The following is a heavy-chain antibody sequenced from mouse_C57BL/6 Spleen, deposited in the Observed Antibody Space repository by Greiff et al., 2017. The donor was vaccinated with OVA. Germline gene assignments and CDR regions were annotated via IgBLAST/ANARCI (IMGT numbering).Heavy chain of an antibody. Sequence: EVQLQQSGPELVKPGASVKISCKASGYTFTDYYMNWVKQSHGKSLEWIGDINPNNGGTSYNQKFKGKATLTVDKSSSTAYMALRSLTSDYSAVDYCAIYCYYFRCWGQGATLSVSS. J-gene: IGHJ2*01. CDR2: INPNNGGT. CDR3: AIYCYYFRC. CDR1: GYTFTDYY. V-gene: IGHV1-26*01.